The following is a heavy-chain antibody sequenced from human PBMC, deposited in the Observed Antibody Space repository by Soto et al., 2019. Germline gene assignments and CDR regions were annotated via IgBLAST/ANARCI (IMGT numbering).Heavy chain of an antibody. CDR1: GFTFNSYA. D-gene: IGHD2-21*01. CDR2: ISNDGIKK. J-gene: IGHJ6*02. CDR3: ARSSGYCGGGTCYSFYFGMDV. Sequence: GGSLRLSCAVSGFTFNSYAMHWVRQAPGKGLEWLAVISNDGIKKFYADSVKGRFTISRDNSMDTLHLQMNSLRAEDTALYSCARSSGYCGGGTCYSFYFGMDVWGQGTRVTVAS. V-gene: IGHV3-30*04.